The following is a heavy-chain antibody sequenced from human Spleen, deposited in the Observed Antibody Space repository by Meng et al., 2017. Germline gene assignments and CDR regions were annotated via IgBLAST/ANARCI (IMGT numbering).Heavy chain of an antibody. CDR2: LGAHDGDT. J-gene: IGHJ4*02. Sequence: QVQPVQSGPEVKKPGASVKVSCKASDYTFTGYGVSWVRQAPGQGLEWMAWLGAHDGDTSHAPKFQGRVTVSADRPTATAYMELRNLRSDDTAIYYCASYYLGCYWGQGTLVTVSS. CDR1: DYTFTGYG. D-gene: IGHD1-26*01. CDR3: ASYYLGCY. V-gene: IGHV1-18*01.